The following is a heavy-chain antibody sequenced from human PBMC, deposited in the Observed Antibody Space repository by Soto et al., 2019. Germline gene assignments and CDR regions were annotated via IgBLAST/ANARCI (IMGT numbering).Heavy chain of an antibody. CDR3: ARGKPSGYRLGPRNFFYYGLDV. CDR2: IHPSGRT. D-gene: IGHD5-18*01. Sequence: PSDTLSLTCAVSVYSITSGYYCGLIRQPPGKGLERNGSIHPSGRTYYNPSLKSRVTISVETSKNQFSLNLRSVTAADTAVYFCARGKPSGYRLGPRNFFYYGLDVWGPGTTVT. V-gene: IGHV4-38-2*01. CDR1: VYSITSGYY. J-gene: IGHJ6*01.